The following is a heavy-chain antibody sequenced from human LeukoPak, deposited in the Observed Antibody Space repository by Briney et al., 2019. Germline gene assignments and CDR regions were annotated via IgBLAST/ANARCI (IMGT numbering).Heavy chain of an antibody. V-gene: IGHV4-4*07. Sequence: PSETLSLTCTVSGGSISSYYWSWIRQPAGKGLEWIGRIYTSGSTNYNPSLKSRVTMSVDTSKNQFSLKLSSVTAADTAVYYCARGESSGATIYYYYMDVWGKGTTVTVSS. CDR3: ARGESSGATIYYYYMDV. CDR2: IYTSGST. CDR1: GGSISSYY. J-gene: IGHJ6*03. D-gene: IGHD6-25*01.